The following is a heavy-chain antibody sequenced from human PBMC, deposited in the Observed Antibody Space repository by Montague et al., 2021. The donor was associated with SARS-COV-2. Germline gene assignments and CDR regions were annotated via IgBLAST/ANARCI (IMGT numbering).Heavy chain of an antibody. J-gene: IGHJ4*02. CDR3: ARDLHYDILTGYWDY. V-gene: IGHV3-21*01. CDR2: ISSSSSYI. Sequence: SQRLSCAASGFTFSSYSMNWVRQAPGKGLEWVSSISSSSSYIYYADSVKGRFTISRDNAKNSLYLQMNSLRAEDTAVYYCARDLHYDILTGYWDYWGQGTLVTVSS. D-gene: IGHD3-9*01. CDR1: GFTFSSYS.